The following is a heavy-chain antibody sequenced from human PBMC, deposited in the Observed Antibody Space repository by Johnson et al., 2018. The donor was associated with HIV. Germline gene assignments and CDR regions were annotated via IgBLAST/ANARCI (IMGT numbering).Heavy chain of an antibody. Sequence: EVQLMESGGGLVQPGGSLRLSCAASGFTVSTNYMSWVRQAPGKGLECVSVLYSGGSPYYADSVKGRFTISRDNSKNTLSLQMKSLRVEDTAVYYCARYGALTTRGAFDIWGQGTMVTVSS. CDR2: LYSGGSP. CDR1: GFTVSTNY. CDR3: ARYGALTTRGAFDI. D-gene: IGHD4-17*01. J-gene: IGHJ3*02. V-gene: IGHV3-66*01.